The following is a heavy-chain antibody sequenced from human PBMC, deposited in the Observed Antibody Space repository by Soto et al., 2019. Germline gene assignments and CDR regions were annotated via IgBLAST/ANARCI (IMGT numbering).Heavy chain of an antibody. J-gene: IGHJ4*02. CDR1: GGTFSSYA. V-gene: IGHV1-69*13. D-gene: IGHD1-1*01. Sequence: SVKVSCKASGGTFSSYAISWVRQAPGQGLEWMGGIIPIFGTANYAQKFQGRVTITADESTSTAYMELSSLRSEDTAVYYCARAPTPRDGYNWNPFDYWAQGTLVTVSS. CDR2: IIPIFGTA. CDR3: ARAPTPRDGYNWNPFDY.